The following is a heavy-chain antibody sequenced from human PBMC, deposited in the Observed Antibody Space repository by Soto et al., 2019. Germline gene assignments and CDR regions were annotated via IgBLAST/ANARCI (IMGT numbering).Heavy chain of an antibody. V-gene: IGHV3-30*18. Sequence: QVQMVESGGGVVQPGRSLRLSCAASGFSFSTYRMHWVRQAPGKGLEWMAVISNDGSNKYYADSVKGRFTISRDNSKDTLFLQMNSLRGEDTAIYYCAKEIRADSTSSNFYYYSGMDVWGQGTTVTVSS. D-gene: IGHD6-6*01. CDR1: GFSFSTYR. J-gene: IGHJ6*02. CDR2: ISNDGSNK. CDR3: AKEIRADSTSSNFYYYSGMDV.